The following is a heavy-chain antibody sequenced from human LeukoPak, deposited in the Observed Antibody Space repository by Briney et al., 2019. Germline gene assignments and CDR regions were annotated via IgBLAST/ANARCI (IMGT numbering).Heavy chain of an antibody. J-gene: IGHJ1*01. Sequence: GGSLRLSCAASGFTFSTYSMNWVRQAPGKGLEWVSYISSSSNTIYYADSVKGRFTISRDNAKNSLYLQMNSLRAEDTALYYCAKDTLGSGWYGFQHWGQGTLVTVSS. D-gene: IGHD6-19*01. CDR2: ISSSSNTI. CDR1: GFTFSTYS. V-gene: IGHV3-48*04. CDR3: AKDTLGSGWYGFQH.